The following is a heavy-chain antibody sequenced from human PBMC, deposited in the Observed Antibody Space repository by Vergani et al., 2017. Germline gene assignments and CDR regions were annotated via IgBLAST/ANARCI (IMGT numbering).Heavy chain of an antibody. CDR1: GFTSSYYG. Sequence: QVHLVESGGGVVQPGRSLRLSCVVSGFTSSYYGMHWVRQAPGKGLEWVELISYDGTKKDYADSVKGRFTIPRDNSKRTLYLQMNSLRTEDTAVYYCARKSCGTPGCQIGYFREWGQGTLVTVSS. J-gene: IGHJ1*01. V-gene: IGHV3-30*03. CDR3: ARKSCGTPGCQIGYFRE. D-gene: IGHD1-1*01. CDR2: ISYDGTKK.